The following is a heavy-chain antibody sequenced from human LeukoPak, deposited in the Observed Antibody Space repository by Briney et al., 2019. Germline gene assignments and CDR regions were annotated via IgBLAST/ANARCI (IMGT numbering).Heavy chain of an antibody. J-gene: IGHJ5*02. Sequence: GGSLRLSCAASGFTFSSYAMSWVRQAPGKGLEWVSSISSSSSYIYYADSVKGRFTISRDNAKNSLYLQMNSLRAEDTAVYYCARDDSSIDNWFDPWGQGTLVTVSS. CDR3: ARDDSSIDNWFDP. CDR2: ISSSSSYI. V-gene: IGHV3-21*01. CDR1: GFTFSSYA. D-gene: IGHD6-13*01.